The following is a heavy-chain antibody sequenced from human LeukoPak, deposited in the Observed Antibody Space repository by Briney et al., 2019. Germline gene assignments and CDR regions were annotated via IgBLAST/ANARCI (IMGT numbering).Heavy chain of an antibody. Sequence: GGSLRLSCAASGFTFSSYAMHWVRQAPGKGLEYVSAISSNGGSTYYANSVKGRFTISRDNSKNTLYLQMGSLRAEDMAVYYCARGSPHIVVVTAIRGGYFDYWGQGTLVTVSS. CDR1: GFTFSSYA. CDR3: ARGSPHIVVVTAIRGGYFDY. D-gene: IGHD2-21*02. CDR2: ISSNGGST. J-gene: IGHJ4*02. V-gene: IGHV3-64*01.